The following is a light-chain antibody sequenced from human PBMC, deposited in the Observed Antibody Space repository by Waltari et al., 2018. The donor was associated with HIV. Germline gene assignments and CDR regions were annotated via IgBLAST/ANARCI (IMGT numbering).Light chain of an antibody. CDR3: QQINSYPFT. CDR2: GAS. CDR1: QSVTGSH. V-gene: IGKV3-20*01. Sequence: EIVLTQSPGTLSLSPGERATLSCRASQSVTGSHLAWYQQRPGQPPRLLVYGASSRATGIPDRFSGSGFGTEFTLTITSLQPEDFAVYYCQQINSYPFTFGPGTKVDIK. J-gene: IGKJ3*01.